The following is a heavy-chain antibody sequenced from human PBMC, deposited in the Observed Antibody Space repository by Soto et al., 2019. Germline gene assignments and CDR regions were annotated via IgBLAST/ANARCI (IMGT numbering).Heavy chain of an antibody. CDR2: ISGSGGST. D-gene: IGHD6-13*01. J-gene: IGHJ6*02. CDR3: AKLDGSSWYYYYYGMDV. V-gene: IGHV3-23*01. Sequence: PGGSLRLSCAASGFTFSSYWMHWVRQAPGKGLEWVSAISGSGGSTYYADSVKGRFTISRDNSKNTLYLQMNSLRAEDTAVYYCAKLDGSSWYYYYYGMDVWGQGTTVTVSS. CDR1: GFTFSSYW.